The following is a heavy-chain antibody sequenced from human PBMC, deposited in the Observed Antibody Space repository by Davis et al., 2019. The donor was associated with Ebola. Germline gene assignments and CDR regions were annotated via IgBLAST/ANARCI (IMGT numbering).Heavy chain of an antibody. CDR2: IYYSGTT. D-gene: IGHD1-14*01. CDR1: GDSMSDYY. V-gene: IGHV4-59*01. J-gene: IGHJ4*02. Sequence: SETLSLTCTVSGDSMSDYYYNWIRQPPGRGLEWIGNIYYSGTTNLNPSLKSRVTISGDTSKNQFSLKLNSVTAADTAMYYCTRTPQYTSYGSYFDFWGQGVLVTVSS. CDR3: TRTPQYTSYGSYFDF.